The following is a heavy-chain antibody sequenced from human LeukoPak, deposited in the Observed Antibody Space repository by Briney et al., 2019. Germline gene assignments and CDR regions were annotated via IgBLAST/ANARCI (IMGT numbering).Heavy chain of an antibody. V-gene: IGHV4-4*07. CDR2: IYNSGNT. J-gene: IGHJ4*02. CDR3: ARGSFDSSGYYVFDY. Sequence: PSETLSLTCSVSGASISTNYWSWIRQPAGKGLEWIGRIYNSGNTNYSPSLESRVTMSADTSKNHFSLRLTSVTAAGTAVYYCARGSFDSSGYYVFDYWGQGRLVTVSS. CDR1: GASISTNY. D-gene: IGHD3-22*01.